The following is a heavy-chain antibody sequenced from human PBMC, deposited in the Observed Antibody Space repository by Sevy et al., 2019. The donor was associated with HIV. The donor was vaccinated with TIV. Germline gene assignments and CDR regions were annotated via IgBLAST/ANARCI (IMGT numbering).Heavy chain of an antibody. CDR1: GYRFSNNW. V-gene: IGHV5-51*01. D-gene: IGHD1-26*01. Sequence: GESLKISCQGSGYRFSNNWVAWVRQKPGKGLEWMGMIYPGNCDTRYSPSFQGQVIISADKSISTAYVQWRSLKASDLAMYYCASGARLPLDGFNFWGQGTMVTVSS. CDR2: IYPGNCDT. CDR3: ASGARLPLDGFNF. J-gene: IGHJ3*01.